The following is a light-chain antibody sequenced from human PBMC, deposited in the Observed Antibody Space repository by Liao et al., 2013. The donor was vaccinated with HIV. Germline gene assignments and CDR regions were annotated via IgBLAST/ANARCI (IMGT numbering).Light chain of an antibody. Sequence: SDELTQPSSVSVSPGQTASIACSGDELRDKYASWYQQRPGQSPVLVIYQDTKRPSGIPDRFSGSTSGNTATLTISGTQTMDEADYYCQAWDSNSWVFGGGTELTVL. J-gene: IGLJ3*02. CDR1: ELRDKY. V-gene: IGLV3-1*01. CDR3: QAWDSNSWV. CDR2: QDT.